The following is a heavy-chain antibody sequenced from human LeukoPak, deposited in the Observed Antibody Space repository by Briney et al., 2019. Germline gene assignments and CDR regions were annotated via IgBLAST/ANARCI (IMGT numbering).Heavy chain of an antibody. CDR2: IYHSGST. J-gene: IGHJ4*02. Sequence: PSETLSLTCTVSGGSISSYYWSWIRQPPGNGLEWIGEIYHSGSTNYNPSLKSRVTISVDKSKNQFSLKLSSVTAADTAVYYCASRAAADFDYWGQGTLVTVSS. CDR3: ASRAAADFDY. D-gene: IGHD6-13*01. CDR1: GGSISSYY. V-gene: IGHV4-59*12.